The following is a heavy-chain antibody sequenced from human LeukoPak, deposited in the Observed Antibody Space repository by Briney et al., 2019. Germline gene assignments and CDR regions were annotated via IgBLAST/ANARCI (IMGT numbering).Heavy chain of an antibody. V-gene: IGHV3-74*01. CDR1: GFTFSSHW. CDR3: AREACSSTSCWFDP. J-gene: IGHJ5*02. Sequence: PGGSLRLSCAASGFTFSSHWMHWVRQAPGKRLVWVSRINTDGSSTSYADSVKGRFTISRDNAKNTLYLQMNSLRAEDTAVYYCAREACSSTSCWFDPWGQGTLVTVSS. D-gene: IGHD2-2*01. CDR2: INTDGSST.